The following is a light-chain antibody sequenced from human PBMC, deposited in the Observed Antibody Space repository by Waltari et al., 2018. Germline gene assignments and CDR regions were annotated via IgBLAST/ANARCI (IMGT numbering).Light chain of an antibody. CDR2: WAS. V-gene: IGKV4-1*01. Sequence: DIVMTQSPDSLAVSLGERATINCKSSQSVLFSSNNKTYLTWYQQKPRPPPRLLIYWASSRESGVPDRFSGGGSGTDFTLTISSLQAEDVAVYYCQQYAAFGGGTKVEIK. J-gene: IGKJ4*01. CDR3: QQYAA. CDR1: QSVLFSSNNKTY.